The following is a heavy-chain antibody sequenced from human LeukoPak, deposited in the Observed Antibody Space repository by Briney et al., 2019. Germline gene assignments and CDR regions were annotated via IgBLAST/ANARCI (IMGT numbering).Heavy chain of an antibody. D-gene: IGHD3-16*02. Sequence: GGSLRLSCAASGFTFSSYSMNWVRQAPGKGLEWVSSISSSSSYIYYADSVKGRFTISRDNAKNSLYLQMNSLRAEDMAVYYCARDGVITFGGVIAPRGQGTMVTVSS. J-gene: IGHJ3*01. CDR1: GFTFSSYS. V-gene: IGHV3-21*01. CDR3: ARDGVITFGGVIAP. CDR2: ISSSSSYI.